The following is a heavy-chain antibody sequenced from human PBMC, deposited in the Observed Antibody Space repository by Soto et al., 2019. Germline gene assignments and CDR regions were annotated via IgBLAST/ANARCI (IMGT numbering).Heavy chain of an antibody. Sequence: QVLLVQSGPEVKNPGASLNISCKTSGYTFFGYDMSWVRKAPGKGLEWMGWISGYSGDTQYAQKFKGRVTLTRDISTSTVYMELRSLPSDDVATYYCASHRGHTTAENWFDPWGQGTLVIVSS. V-gene: IGHV1-18*03. D-gene: IGHD6-13*01. CDR1: GYTFFGYD. CDR3: ASHRGHTTAENWFDP. J-gene: IGHJ5*02. CDR2: ISGYSGDT.